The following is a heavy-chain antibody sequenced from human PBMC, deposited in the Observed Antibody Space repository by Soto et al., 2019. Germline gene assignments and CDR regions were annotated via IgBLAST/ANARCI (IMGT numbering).Heavy chain of an antibody. CDR2: IYHSGST. CDR3: AGGEGVYYYDSSGYYPSLVH. V-gene: IGHV4-4*02. Sequence: PSETLSLTCAVSGGSISSSNWWSWVRQPPGKGLEWIGEIYHSGSTNYNPSLKSRVTISVDKSKNQFSLKLSSVTAADTAVYYCAGGEGVYYYDSSGYYPSLVHWGQGTLVTVSS. J-gene: IGHJ4*02. CDR1: GGSISSSNW. D-gene: IGHD3-22*01.